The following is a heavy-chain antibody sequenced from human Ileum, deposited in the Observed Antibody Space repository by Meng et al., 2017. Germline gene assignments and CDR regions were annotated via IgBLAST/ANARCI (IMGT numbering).Heavy chain of an antibody. V-gene: IGHV4-4*02. CDR3: AHIFDS. J-gene: IGHJ4*02. CDR1: GRSISSSDW. Sequence: VRLQGSGPGLGEPSGTLSLTCAVSGRSISSSDWWSWVRQPPGKGLEWIAEMNLGGSPNYNPSLKSRVTMSVDKSNDHLSLQLTSVTAADTAVYYCAHIFDSWGQGTLVTVSS. CDR2: MNLGGSP.